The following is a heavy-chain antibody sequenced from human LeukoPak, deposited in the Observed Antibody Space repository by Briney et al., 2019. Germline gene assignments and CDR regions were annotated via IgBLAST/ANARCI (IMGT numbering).Heavy chain of an antibody. D-gene: IGHD3-3*01. CDR3: ARHTTIFGVAIIDI. J-gene: IGHJ3*02. V-gene: IGHV3-30-3*01. CDR1: GFTFSSYA. Sequence: PGGSLRLSCAASGFTFSSYAMHWVRQAPGKGLEWVAVISYDGSNKYYADSVKGRFTISRDNSKNTLYLQMNSLRAEDTAVYYCARHTTIFGVAIIDIWGQGTMVTVSS. CDR2: ISYDGSNK.